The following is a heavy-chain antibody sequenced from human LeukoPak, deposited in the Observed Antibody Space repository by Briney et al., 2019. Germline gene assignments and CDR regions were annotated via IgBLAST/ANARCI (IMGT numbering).Heavy chain of an antibody. CDR1: GHTFTGYY. Sequence: ASVKVSCKASGHTFTGYYMHWVRQAPGQGLEWMGWINPNSGGTNYAQKFQGRVTMTRDTSISTAYMELSRLRSDDTAVYYCARQEGIAVAGSRFDPWGRGTLVTVSS. D-gene: IGHD6-19*01. CDR3: ARQEGIAVAGSRFDP. V-gene: IGHV1-2*02. J-gene: IGHJ5*02. CDR2: INPNSGGT.